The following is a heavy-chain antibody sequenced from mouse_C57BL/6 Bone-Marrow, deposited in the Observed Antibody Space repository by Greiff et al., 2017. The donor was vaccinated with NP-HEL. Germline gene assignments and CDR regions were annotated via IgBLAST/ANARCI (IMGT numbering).Heavy chain of an antibody. CDR3: ASYGNYEAWFAY. D-gene: IGHD2-1*01. Sequence: QVQLKESGAELARPGASVKLSCKASGYTFTSYGISWVKQRTGQGLEWIGEIYPRSGNTYYNEKFKGKATLTADKSSSTAYMELRSLTSEDSAVYFCASYGNYEAWFAYWGQGTLATVSA. V-gene: IGHV1-81*01. J-gene: IGHJ3*01. CDR1: GYTFTSYG. CDR2: IYPRSGNT.